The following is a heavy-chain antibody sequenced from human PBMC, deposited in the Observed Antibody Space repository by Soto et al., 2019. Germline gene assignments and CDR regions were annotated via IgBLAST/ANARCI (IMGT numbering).Heavy chain of an antibody. CDR2: IASHDGST. CDR1: GYTFTSYG. V-gene: IGHV1-18*04. Sequence: QVQLIQSAPAVKRPGASVRVSCRASGYTFTSYGLNWVRRVPGQGLEWMGRIASHDGSTVSAQSFQGRITLTRDTFPNTAYWEVGALTSYDTGLYFCWRNDGDDSTNFWGQGTLVTVSS. D-gene: IGHD3-22*01. J-gene: IGHJ4*02. CDR3: WRNDGDDSTNF.